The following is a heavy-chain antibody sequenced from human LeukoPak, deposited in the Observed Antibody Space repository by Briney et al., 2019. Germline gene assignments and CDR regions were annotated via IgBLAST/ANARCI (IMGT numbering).Heavy chain of an antibody. Sequence: PGGSLRLSCKTSGLVFSGSGRSWVRRAPGKGLEWVANIKPDASDKYYADSVEGRFTISRDNAKDSLYLHMNGLRPEDTAVYYCAKGPLWGQGTMVTVSS. J-gene: IGHJ3*01. CDR2: IKPDASDK. V-gene: IGHV3-7*01. CDR1: GLVFSGSG. CDR3: AKGPL.